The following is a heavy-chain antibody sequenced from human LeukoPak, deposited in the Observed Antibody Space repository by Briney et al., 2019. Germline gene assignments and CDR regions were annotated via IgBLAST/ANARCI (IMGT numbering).Heavy chain of an antibody. Sequence: PSETLSLTCTVSGGSISSYYWSWIRQPAGKGLEWIGRIYTSGSTNYNPSLKSRVTMSVDTSKNQFSLKLSSVTAADTAVYYCASTAKGITGTTSAFDIWGQGTMVSVSS. D-gene: IGHD1-20*01. V-gene: IGHV4-4*07. CDR2: IYTSGST. J-gene: IGHJ3*02. CDR1: GGSISSYY. CDR3: ASTAKGITGTTSAFDI.